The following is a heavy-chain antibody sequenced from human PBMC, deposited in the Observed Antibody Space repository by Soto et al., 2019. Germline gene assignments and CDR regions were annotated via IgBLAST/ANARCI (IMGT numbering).Heavy chain of an antibody. D-gene: IGHD4-17*01. CDR1: GFTFITYG. CDR2: IWYDGIDK. CDR3: ARAAVTDYQYHGMDV. V-gene: IGHV3-33*01. J-gene: IGHJ6*02. Sequence: PGGSLRLSCAASGFTFITYGMHWVRQAPGKGLEWVAAIWYDGIDKYYAASVKGRFAISRDNSMNTVYLQMSSLRADDTAVYYCARAAVTDYQYHGMDVWGQGTTVTVSS.